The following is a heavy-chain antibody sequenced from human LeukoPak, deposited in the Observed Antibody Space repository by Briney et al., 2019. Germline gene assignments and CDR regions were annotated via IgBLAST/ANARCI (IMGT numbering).Heavy chain of an antibody. CDR2: INHSGST. V-gene: IGHV4-34*01. CDR3: ARLPRTIFGVVRNYYFDY. CDR1: GGSFSGYY. D-gene: IGHD3-3*01. J-gene: IGHJ4*02. Sequence: PSETLSLTCAVYGGSFSGYYWSWIRQPPGKGLEWIGEINHSGSTNYNPSLKSRVTISVDTSKNQFSLKLSSVTAADTAVYYCARLPRTIFGVVRNYYFDYWGQGTLVTVSS.